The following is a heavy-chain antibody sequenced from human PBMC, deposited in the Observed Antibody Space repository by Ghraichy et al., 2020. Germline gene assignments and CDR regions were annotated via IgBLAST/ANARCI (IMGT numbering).Heavy chain of an antibody. Sequence: SETLSLTCSVSGGSISSGTYFWNWIRQPAGKGLQWIGRIYARRTTNYTPSLKSRVTFSMDTSKNQFSLKLSSVTAADTAVYYCARAGSSNFDPVDRWGQGTLVTVSS. CDR3: ARAGSSNFDPVDR. CDR2: IYARRTT. J-gene: IGHJ5*02. CDR1: GGSISSGTYF. D-gene: IGHD4-11*01. V-gene: IGHV4-61*02.